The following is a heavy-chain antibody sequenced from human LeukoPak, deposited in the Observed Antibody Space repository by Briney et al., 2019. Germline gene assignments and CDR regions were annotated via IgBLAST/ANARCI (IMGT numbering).Heavy chain of an antibody. D-gene: IGHD1-26*01. J-gene: IGHJ3*02. CDR1: GYTFTVYY. Sequence: GASVKVSCTASGYTFTVYYMHWVRQAPGQGLEWMGRINPNSGGTNYAQKFQGRVTMTRDTSISTAYMELSRLRSDDTAVYYCARVLKWELLSSSQDAFDIWGQGTMVSVSS. CDR2: INPNSGGT. CDR3: ARVLKWELLSSSQDAFDI. V-gene: IGHV1-2*06.